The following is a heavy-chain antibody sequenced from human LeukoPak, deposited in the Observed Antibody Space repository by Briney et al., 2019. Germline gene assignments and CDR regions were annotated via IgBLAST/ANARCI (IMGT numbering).Heavy chain of an antibody. CDR1: GHTFTSYD. CDR2: MNPNSGNT. V-gene: IGHV1-8*01. CDR3: ARVLGYSSGWYGGDY. D-gene: IGHD6-19*01. J-gene: IGHJ4*02. Sequence: VASVKVSCKASGHTFTSYDINWVRHATGQGLEWMAWMNPNSGNTGYAQKFQGRVTMTRDMSTSTVYMELSSLRSEDTAVFYCARVLGYSSGWYGGDYWGQGTLVTVSS.